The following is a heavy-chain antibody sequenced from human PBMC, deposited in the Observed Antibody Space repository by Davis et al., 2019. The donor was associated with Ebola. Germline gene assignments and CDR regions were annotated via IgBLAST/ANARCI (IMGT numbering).Heavy chain of an antibody. CDR1: GFSFSTYW. D-gene: IGHD3-16*01. CDR3: GRVIMIPGIGMGV. CDR2: TNNDGGHT. V-gene: IGHV3-74*01. Sequence: PGGSLRLSCAASGFSFSTYWMHWVRHAPGKGLVWVSRTNNDGGHTSYAESVKGRFTMFRDNAKNTLYLQMNSLRAEDTAVYYCGRVIMIPGIGMGVWGQGTTVTVSS. J-gene: IGHJ6*02.